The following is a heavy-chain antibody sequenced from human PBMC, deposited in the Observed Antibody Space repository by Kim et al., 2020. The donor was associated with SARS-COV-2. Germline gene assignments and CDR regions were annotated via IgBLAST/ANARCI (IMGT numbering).Heavy chain of an antibody. Sequence: YYADSVKSRFTISRDNSKNTLYLQMNSLRAEDTAVYYCAKEDYEADAFDIWGQGTMVTVSS. CDR3: AKEDYEADAFDI. D-gene: IGHD3-22*01. J-gene: IGHJ3*02. V-gene: IGHV3-33*06.